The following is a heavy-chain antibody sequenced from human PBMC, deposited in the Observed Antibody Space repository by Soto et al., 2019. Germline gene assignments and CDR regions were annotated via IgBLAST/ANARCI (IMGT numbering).Heavy chain of an antibody. V-gene: IGHV3-49*03. J-gene: IGHJ4*02. CDR2: IRSKAYGGTT. D-gene: IGHD5-18*01. Sequence: LRLSCTASGFTFGDYAMSWFRQAPGKGLEWVGFIRSKAYGGTTEYAASVKGRFTISRDDSKSIAYLQMNSLKTEDTAVYYCTRDRNSYGTNFDYLGQGTLVTVAS. CDR3: TRDRNSYGTNFDY. CDR1: GFTFGDYA.